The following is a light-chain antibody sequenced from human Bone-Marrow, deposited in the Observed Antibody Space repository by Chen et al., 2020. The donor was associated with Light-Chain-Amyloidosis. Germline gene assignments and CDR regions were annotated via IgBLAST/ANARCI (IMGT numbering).Light chain of an antibody. J-gene: IGKJ1*01. CDR3: QQFLGSPWT. V-gene: IGKV3-20*01. CDR1: QSVSSYY. CDR2: GAS. Sequence: EIVLTQSPGTLPLSPGEKAALSCRASQSVSSYYIAWYQQSRGQAPRLLIYGASKSADGIPDRFSCSGSGTDFTLTISRLEADDFAVYFCQQFLGSPWTFGQGTKVEVK.